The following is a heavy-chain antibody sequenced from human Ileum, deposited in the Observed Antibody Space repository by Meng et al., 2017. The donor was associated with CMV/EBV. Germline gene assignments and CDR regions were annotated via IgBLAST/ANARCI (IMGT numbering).Heavy chain of an antibody. V-gene: IGHV3-11*04. CDR2: ISLSGSAI. CDR1: GFSFSDYY. Sequence: AASGFSFSDYYMSWIRQAPGKGLEWISYISLSGSAIYYADSVKGRFTISRDNAKNSLYQQMNSLRVEDTAVYYCARRGITIGYFDYWGQGSLVTVSS. J-gene: IGHJ4*02. D-gene: IGHD3-9*01. CDR3: ARRGITIGYFDY.